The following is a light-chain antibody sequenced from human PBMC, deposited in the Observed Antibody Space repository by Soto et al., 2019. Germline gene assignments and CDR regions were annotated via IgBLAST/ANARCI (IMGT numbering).Light chain of an antibody. CDR2: GAT. Sequence: IQLTQSPFSLSASVGGIVTITFRASQGISNYLAWYQQKPGKTPRLLIYGATTLQSGVPSRFSGSGSGTDFALTISSLQPEDFATYYCQQLKSYVTFGQGTRLEIK. V-gene: IGKV1-9*01. CDR1: QGISNY. CDR3: QQLKSYVT. J-gene: IGKJ5*01.